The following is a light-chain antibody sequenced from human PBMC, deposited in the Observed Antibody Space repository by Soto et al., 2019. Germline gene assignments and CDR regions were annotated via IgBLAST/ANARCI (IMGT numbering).Light chain of an antibody. CDR3: LQNNSYPPT. V-gene: IGKV1-5*01. CDR1: QSISSW. CDR2: GAS. J-gene: IGKJ5*01. Sequence: IQMTPPPSTLSASVGDRVTITCRASQSISSWLAWYQQKPGNVPKRLIYGASSLQGGVASRCSGTGSGTVFTLTSSSLQPEDFATYYYLQNNSYPPTFGQGTRLEI.